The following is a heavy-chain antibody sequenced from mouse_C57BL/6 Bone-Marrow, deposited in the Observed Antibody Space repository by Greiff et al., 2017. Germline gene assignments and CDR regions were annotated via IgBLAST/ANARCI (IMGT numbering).Heavy chain of an antibody. CDR2: IYPGSGST. V-gene: IGHV1-55*01. CDR3: ASRGDGSSLWSFDV. CDR1: GYTFTSYW. J-gene: IGHJ1*03. D-gene: IGHD1-1*01. Sequence: QVQLQQPGAELVKPGASVKMSCKASGYTFTSYWITWVKQRPGQGLEWIGDIYPGSGSTNYNEKFKSKATLTVDTSSSTAYMQLSSLTSEDSAVYYCASRGDGSSLWSFDVWGTGTTVTVSS.